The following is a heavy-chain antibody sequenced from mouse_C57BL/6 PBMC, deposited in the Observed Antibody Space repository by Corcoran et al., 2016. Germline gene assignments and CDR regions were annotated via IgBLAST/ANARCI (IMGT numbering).Heavy chain of an antibody. Sequence: EVQLQQSGPELVKPGTSVKIPCKASGYTFTDYNMDWVKQSHGKSLEWIGDINPNNGGTIYNQKFKGKATLTVDKSSSTAYMELRSLTSEDTAVYYCARRGSSGFYYFDYWGQGTTLTVSS. D-gene: IGHD3-2*02. V-gene: IGHV1-18*01. CDR3: ARRGSSGFYYFDY. CDR1: GYTFTDYN. J-gene: IGHJ2*01. CDR2: INPNNGGT.